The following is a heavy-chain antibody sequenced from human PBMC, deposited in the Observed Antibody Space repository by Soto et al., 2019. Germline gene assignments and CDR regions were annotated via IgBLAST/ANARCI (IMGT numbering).Heavy chain of an antibody. Sequence: GGSLRLSCAASGFTFSSYAMHWVRQAPGKGLEWVAVISYDGSNKYYADSVKGRFTISRDNSKNTLYLQMNSLRAEDTAVYYCARDWAEIQLWLNYYYYGMDVWGQGTTVTVSS. V-gene: IGHV3-30-3*01. J-gene: IGHJ6*02. CDR1: GFTFSSYA. CDR2: ISYDGSNK. D-gene: IGHD5-18*01. CDR3: ARDWAEIQLWLNYYYYGMDV.